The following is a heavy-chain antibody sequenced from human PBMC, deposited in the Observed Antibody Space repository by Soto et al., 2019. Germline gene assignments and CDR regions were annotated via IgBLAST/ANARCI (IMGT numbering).Heavy chain of an antibody. CDR3: ARGAPRDSAFDY. CDR2: TIPILGTA. CDR1: GGTFSSFA. D-gene: IGHD2-15*01. V-gene: IGHV1-69*13. Sequence: EASGKVSCKASGGTFSSFAINWVRQAPGQGPEWMGGTIPILGTANYAQKFQGRATIIADETTNTASLELTSLRSKDTAVYYCARGAPRDSAFDYWGQGTLVTVSS. J-gene: IGHJ4*02.